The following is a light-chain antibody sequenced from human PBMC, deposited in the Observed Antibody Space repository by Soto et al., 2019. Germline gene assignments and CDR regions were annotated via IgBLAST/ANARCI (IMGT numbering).Light chain of an antibody. J-gene: IGKJ2*01. CDR2: GAS. V-gene: IGKV3-20*01. CDR3: QQYGSSPVVT. CDR1: QSVSSSY. Sequence: EIVLTQSPGTLSLSPGERATLSCRASQSVSSSYLAWYQQKPDQAPRLLIYGASSRATGIPDRFSGSGSGTDFTLTISRLEPEDFAVYYCQQYGSSPVVTFGQGTKLEIK.